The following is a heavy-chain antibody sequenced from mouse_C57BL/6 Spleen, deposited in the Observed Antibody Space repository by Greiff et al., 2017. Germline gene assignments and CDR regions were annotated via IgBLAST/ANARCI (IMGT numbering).Heavy chain of an antibody. J-gene: IGHJ2*01. Sequence: EVQLLQSGAELVKPGASVKLSCTASGYTFTDYYMHWVKQRPGQGLEWIGKIDPEDGDTNYNQKFQGKATITADTSSNTAYLQLRSLTSEDSAVYYCARTGTQLDYWGQGTTVTVSS. CDR3: ARTGTQLDY. CDR2: IDPEDGDT. V-gene: IGHV14-2*01. CDR1: GYTFTDYY. D-gene: IGHD3-3*01.